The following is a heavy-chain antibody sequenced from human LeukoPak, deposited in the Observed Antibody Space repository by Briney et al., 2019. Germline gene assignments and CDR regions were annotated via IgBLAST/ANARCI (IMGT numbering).Heavy chain of an antibody. Sequence: GGSLRLSCAASRFTFSSYAMSWVRQAPGKGLEWVSGISDSSGSTYYANSVKGRFTTSRDNSKNTLYLQMNSLRAEDTAVYYCAKIRVDGYNPSYYFDSWGQGTLVTVSS. D-gene: IGHD5-24*01. V-gene: IGHV3-23*01. J-gene: IGHJ4*02. CDR2: ISDSSGST. CDR1: RFTFSSYA. CDR3: AKIRVDGYNPSYYFDS.